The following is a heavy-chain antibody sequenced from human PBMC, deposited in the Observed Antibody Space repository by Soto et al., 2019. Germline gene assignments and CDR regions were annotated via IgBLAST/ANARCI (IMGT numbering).Heavy chain of an antibody. Sequence: ASVKVSCKTSGYTFSTYDINWVRQTPGQGLEWMGWINPNADKTGFAQKFQGRVTLTRDTSINTVFMELNNLSAADTATYYCSRGPEGIGDFFDIWGLGTLVTVSS. CDR3: SRGPEGIGDFFDI. V-gene: IGHV1-8*01. CDR1: GYTFSTYD. J-gene: IGHJ4*02. CDR2: INPNADKT. D-gene: IGHD3-3*01.